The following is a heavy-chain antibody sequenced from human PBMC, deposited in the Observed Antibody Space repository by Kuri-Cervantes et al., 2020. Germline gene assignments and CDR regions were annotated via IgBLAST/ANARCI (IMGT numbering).Heavy chain of an antibody. J-gene: IGHJ2*01. Sequence: SETLSLTCTVSGGSISSYYWSWIRQPPGKGLEWIGYIYYSGSTNYNPSLKSRVTISVDTSKNQFSLKLSSVTAADTAVYYCARAPQDYYNFWSGAPRYFDLWGRGSPVTVSS. CDR2: IYYSGST. CDR3: ARAPQDYYNFWSGAPRYFDL. D-gene: IGHD3-3*01. V-gene: IGHV4-59*12. CDR1: GGSISSYY.